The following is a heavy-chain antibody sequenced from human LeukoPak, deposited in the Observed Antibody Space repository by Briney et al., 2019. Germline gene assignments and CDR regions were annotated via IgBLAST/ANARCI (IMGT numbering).Heavy chain of an antibody. Sequence: ASVKVSCMPSGYTFTGYYLHWVRQAPGQGLEWMGWINPNTGATIYAEKFQGRVTMTRDTSIDTAYMEMRSLRSDDTAVYYCARDRVGSGWPRPWYFEYRGQGTLITVSS. CDR1: GYTFTGYY. D-gene: IGHD6-19*01. V-gene: IGHV1-2*02. J-gene: IGHJ4*02. CDR3: ARDRVGSGWPRPWYFEY. CDR2: INPNTGAT.